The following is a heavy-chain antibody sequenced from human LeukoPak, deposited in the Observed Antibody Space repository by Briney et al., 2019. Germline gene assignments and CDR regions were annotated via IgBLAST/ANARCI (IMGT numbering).Heavy chain of an antibody. V-gene: IGHV3-48*02. CDR2: ITDSGSSM. Sequence: PGGSLRLSCAASGFXFSTYSMNWVRQAPGKGLEWLSYITDSGSSMNYADSAKGRFTVSRDNAKNSVYLEMNSLRDEDTAVYYCASIRFDPWGQGTLVTVSS. CDR1: GFXFSTYS. J-gene: IGHJ5*02. CDR3: ASIRFDP.